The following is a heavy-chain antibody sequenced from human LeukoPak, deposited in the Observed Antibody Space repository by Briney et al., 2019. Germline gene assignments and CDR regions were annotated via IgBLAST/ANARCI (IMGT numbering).Heavy chain of an antibody. D-gene: IGHD3-16*01. CDR3: AKGYYDYVWGSYYFDY. CDR1: GFTFSSYA. J-gene: IGHJ4*02. V-gene: IGHV3-23*01. CDR2: ISGSGGST. Sequence: PGGSLTLSCAASGFTFSSYAMSWVRQAPGKGLEWVSAISGSGGSTYYADSVKGRFTISRDNSSDTLYLQMNSLRAEDTAVYYCAKGYYDYVWGSYYFDYWGQGTLVTVSS.